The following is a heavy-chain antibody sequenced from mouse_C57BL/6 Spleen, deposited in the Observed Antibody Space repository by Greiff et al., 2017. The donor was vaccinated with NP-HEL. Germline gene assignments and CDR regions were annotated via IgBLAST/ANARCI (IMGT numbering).Heavy chain of an antibody. J-gene: IGHJ2*01. Sequence: VQLKESGPVLVKPGASVKMSCKASGYTFTDYYMNWVKQSHGKSLEWIGVINPYNGGTSYNQKFKGKATLTVDKSSSTAYMELNSLTSEDSAVDYCARNSDYFDYWGQGTTLTVSS. CDR1: GYTFTDYY. CDR2: INPYNGGT. CDR3: ARNSDYFDY. V-gene: IGHV1-19*01.